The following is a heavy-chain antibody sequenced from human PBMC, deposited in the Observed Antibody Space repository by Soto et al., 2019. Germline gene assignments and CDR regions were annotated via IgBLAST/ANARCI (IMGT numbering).Heavy chain of an antibody. D-gene: IGHD3-3*02. Sequence: GASVKVSCKASGYTFTSYAMHWVRQAPGQRLEWMGWINAGNGNTKYSQKFQGRVTITRDTSASTAYMELSSLRSEDTAVYYCARASPKLADDAFDIWGQGTMVTVSS. CDR1: GYTFTSYA. CDR2: INAGNGNT. J-gene: IGHJ3*02. V-gene: IGHV1-3*01. CDR3: ARASPKLADDAFDI.